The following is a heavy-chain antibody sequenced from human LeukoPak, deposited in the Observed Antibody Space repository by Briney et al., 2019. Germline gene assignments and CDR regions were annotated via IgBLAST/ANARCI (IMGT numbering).Heavy chain of an antibody. V-gene: IGHV1-8*01. CDR1: GYTFTSYD. Sequence: ASVKVSCKASGYTFTSYDINWVRQATGQGLEWMGWMNPNSGNTGYAQKFQGRVTMTRNISISTAYMELSSLRSEDTAVYYCARGRLVDCSSTSCYLDVVGPHVNWGQGTLVTVSS. CDR2: MNPNSGNT. CDR3: ARGRLVDCSSTSCYLDVVGPHVN. J-gene: IGHJ4*02. D-gene: IGHD2-2*01.